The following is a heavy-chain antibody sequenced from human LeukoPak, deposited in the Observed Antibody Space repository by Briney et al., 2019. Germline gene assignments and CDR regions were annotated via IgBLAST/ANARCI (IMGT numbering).Heavy chain of an antibody. CDR2: IIPIFGTA. J-gene: IGHJ6*02. CDR3: ATPKGGSLALFPAYQLLYGYYYGMDV. D-gene: IGHD2-2*02. CDR1: GGTFSSYA. Sequence: ASVKVSCKASGGTFSSYAISWVRQAPGQGLEWMGGIIPIFGTANYAQKFQGRVTITADESTSTAYMELSSLRSEDTAVYYCATPKGGSLALFPAYQLLYGYYYGMDVWGQGTTVTVSS. V-gene: IGHV1-69*13.